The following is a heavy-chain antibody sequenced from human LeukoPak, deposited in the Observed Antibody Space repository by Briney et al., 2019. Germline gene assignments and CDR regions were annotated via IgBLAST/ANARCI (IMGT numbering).Heavy chain of an antibody. J-gene: IGHJ4*02. D-gene: IGHD3-16*02. V-gene: IGHV3-23*01. CDR1: GFTFSSYA. Sequence: GGSLRLSCAASGFTFSSYAMSWVRQAPGKGLEWVSAISGSGGSTYYADSVKGRFTISRDNSKNTLYLQMNSLRAEDTAVYYCAKGSYDYVWGSYRPFDYWGQGTLVTVSS. CDR3: AKGSYDYVWGSYRPFDY. CDR2: ISGSGGST.